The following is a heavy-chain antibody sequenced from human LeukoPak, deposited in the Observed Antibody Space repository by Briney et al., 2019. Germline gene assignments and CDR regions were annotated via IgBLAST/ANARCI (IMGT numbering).Heavy chain of an antibody. CDR2: IYSAGST. Sequence: PGGSLRLSCAASGFTVSSNYMSWVRQAPGKGLEWVSIIYSAGSTYYADSVRGRFTISRDSSKNTVFLQMNTLRAEDTAVYYCASGGLGARKYYSDPFHYWGQGTLVTVSS. J-gene: IGHJ4*02. D-gene: IGHD3-10*01. CDR1: GFTVSSNY. V-gene: IGHV3-53*01. CDR3: ASGGLGARKYYSDPFHY.